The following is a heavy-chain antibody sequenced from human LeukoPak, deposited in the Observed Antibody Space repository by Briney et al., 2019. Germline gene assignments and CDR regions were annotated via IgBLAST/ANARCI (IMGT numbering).Heavy chain of an antibody. CDR3: AKGGDIVVVPAATLDY. CDR1: GFTFNSYA. V-gene: IGHV3-23*01. D-gene: IGHD2-2*01. CDR2: ISGRGNRI. J-gene: IGHJ4*02. Sequence: GESLKISCASSGFTFNSYAMSWVRQAPGKGLEWVSAISGRGNRIYYADSVKGRFTISRDNSKNTLYLQMNSLRVEDTAVYYCAKGGDIVVVPAATLDYWGQGTLVTVSS.